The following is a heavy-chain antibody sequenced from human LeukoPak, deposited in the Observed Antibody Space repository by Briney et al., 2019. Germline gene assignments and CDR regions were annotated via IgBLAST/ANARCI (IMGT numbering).Heavy chain of an antibody. J-gene: IGHJ4*02. Sequence: GGSLRLSCAGSGFSFSSYVMIWVRQAPGKGLEWVSLVSAGGGSTYYADSVKGRFTISRDNSKNTLYLQMNSLRAEDTAIYYCAQGGGLFVGYFDYWGQGTLVTVSS. V-gene: IGHV3-23*01. CDR3: AQGGGLFVGYFDY. CDR1: GFSFSSYV. CDR2: VSAGGGST. D-gene: IGHD3-16*02.